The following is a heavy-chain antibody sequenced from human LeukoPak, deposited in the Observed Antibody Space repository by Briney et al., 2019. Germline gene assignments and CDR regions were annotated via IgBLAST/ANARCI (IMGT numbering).Heavy chain of an antibody. D-gene: IGHD3-3*01. CDR1: GFTFSSYG. J-gene: IGHJ6*03. Sequence: GRSLRLSCAASGFTFSSYGMHWVRQAPGKGLEWVAVIWYDGSNKYYADSVKGRFTISRDNSKNTLYLQMNSLRAEDTAVYYCARDRELRFLERSAYYMDVWGKGTTVTVSS. CDR2: IWYDGSNK. V-gene: IGHV3-33*01. CDR3: ARDRELRFLERSAYYMDV.